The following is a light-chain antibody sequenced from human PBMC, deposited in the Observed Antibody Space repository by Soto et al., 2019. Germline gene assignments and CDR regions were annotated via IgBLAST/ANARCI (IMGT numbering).Light chain of an antibody. CDR1: QSVSSNY. J-gene: IGKJ1*01. Sequence: EIVLTQSPGTLSLSPGERATLSCRASQSVSSNYLAWYQQKPGQAPSLLIYGASNKATGIPDRFSGSGSVTDFTLTISRLEPDDFAVYYCQQYGNSPTTFGKGTKVAIK. CDR3: QQYGNSPTT. V-gene: IGKV3-20*01. CDR2: GAS.